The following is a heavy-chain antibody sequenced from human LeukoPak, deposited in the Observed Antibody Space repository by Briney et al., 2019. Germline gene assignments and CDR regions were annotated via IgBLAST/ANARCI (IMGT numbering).Heavy chain of an antibody. V-gene: IGHV3-23*01. Sequence: GGSLRLSCAASGFTFSNFAMTWVRQAPGKGLEWVSGIRGSAGDTYYADSVKGRFTISRDTSKNTLYLQMNSLRAEDTAVYYCAKDGSGTYPDAFDVCGQGTMVTVSS. J-gene: IGHJ3*01. CDR3: AKDGSGTYPDAFDV. D-gene: IGHD1-26*01. CDR2: IRGSAGDT. CDR1: GFTFSNFA.